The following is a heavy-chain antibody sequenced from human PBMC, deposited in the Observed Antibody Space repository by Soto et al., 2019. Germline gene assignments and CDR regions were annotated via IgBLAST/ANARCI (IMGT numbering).Heavy chain of an antibody. D-gene: IGHD3-16*01. Sequence: QVPLVQSGPEVKKPGASVKVSCKTSGYTPTNYDIGWVRQAPGQGLEYMGWISAYNGNTNYARKLQDRVTLTTDTSTRTAYMELRSLQSDDAAIYYCARGLYRRGTYDAFDNWVQGTLVTVSS. J-gene: IGHJ4*02. CDR1: GYTPTNYD. V-gene: IGHV1-18*01. CDR3: ARGLYRRGTYDAFDN. CDR2: ISAYNGNT.